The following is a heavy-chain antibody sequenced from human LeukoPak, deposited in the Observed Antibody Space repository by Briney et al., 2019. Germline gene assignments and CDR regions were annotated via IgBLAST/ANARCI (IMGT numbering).Heavy chain of an antibody. CDR2: ISRSSSAI. Sequence: GGSLRLSCAASGFTFSDYSMSWIRQAPGKGLEWVSYISRSSSAIYYADSVKGRFTISRDNAKNSLYLQMNSLRAEDTAVYYCARASGIYCFYGMDVWGQGTTVTVSS. J-gene: IGHJ6*02. V-gene: IGHV3-11*01. CDR1: GFTFSDYS. D-gene: IGHD3-10*01. CDR3: ARASGIYCFYGMDV.